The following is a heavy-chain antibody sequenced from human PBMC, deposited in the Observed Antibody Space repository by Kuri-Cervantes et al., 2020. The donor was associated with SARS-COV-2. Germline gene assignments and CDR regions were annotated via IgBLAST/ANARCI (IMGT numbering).Heavy chain of an antibody. CDR3: ARVGPYYYYGMDV. D-gene: IGHD1-26*01. CDR1: GGSISSYY. V-gene: IGHV4-59*10. Sequence: SETLSLTCAVYGGSISSYYWSWIRQPAGKGLEWIGRIYTSGSTNYNPSLKSLVTMSVDTSKNQFSLKLSSVTAADTDVYYCARVGPYYYYGMDVWGQGTTVTVSS. CDR2: IYTSGST. J-gene: IGHJ6*02.